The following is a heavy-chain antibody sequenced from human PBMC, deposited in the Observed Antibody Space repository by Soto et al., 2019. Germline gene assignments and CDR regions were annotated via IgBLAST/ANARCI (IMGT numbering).Heavy chain of an antibody. D-gene: IGHD1-26*01. Sequence: SETLSLTCAVYGGSFSGYYWSWIRQPPGKGLEWIGEINHSGSTNYSPSLKSRVTISVDTSKNQFSLKLSSVTAADTAVYYCARQWELRAIDYWGQGTLVTVSS. V-gene: IGHV4-34*01. CDR1: GGSFSGYY. CDR3: ARQWELRAIDY. J-gene: IGHJ4*02. CDR2: INHSGST.